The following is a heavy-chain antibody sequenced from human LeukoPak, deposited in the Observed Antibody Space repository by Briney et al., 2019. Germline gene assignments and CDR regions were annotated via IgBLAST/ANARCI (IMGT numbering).Heavy chain of an antibody. J-gene: IGHJ5*02. Sequence: SETLSLTCTVSGGSISSSSYYWGWIRQPPGKGLEWIGNIYYSGSTYYNPSLKSRVTISVDTSKNQFSLKLSSVTAADTAVYYCAREYYYDSSGYYYEGEWFDPWGQGTLVTVSS. CDR1: GGSISSSSYY. CDR2: IYYSGST. V-gene: IGHV4-39*07. CDR3: AREYYYDSSGYYYEGEWFDP. D-gene: IGHD3-22*01.